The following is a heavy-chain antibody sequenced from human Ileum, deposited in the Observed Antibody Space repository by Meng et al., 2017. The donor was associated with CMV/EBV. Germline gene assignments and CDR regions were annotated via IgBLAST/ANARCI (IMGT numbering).Heavy chain of an antibody. Sequence: SGFPFSSYAMSWVRQAPGKGLEWVSAISGSGGSTYYADSVKGRFTISRDNSKNTLYLQMNSLRAEDTAVYYCASDGAGGAAGDAFDIWGQGTMVTVSS. CDR2: ISGSGGST. J-gene: IGHJ3*02. V-gene: IGHV3-23*01. D-gene: IGHD4-23*01. CDR1: GFPFSSYA. CDR3: ASDGAGGAAGDAFDI.